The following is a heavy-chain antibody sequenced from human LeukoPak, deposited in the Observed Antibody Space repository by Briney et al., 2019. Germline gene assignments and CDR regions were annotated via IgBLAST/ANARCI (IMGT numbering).Heavy chain of an antibody. D-gene: IGHD1-26*01. CDR2: IRSKANSYAT. CDR3: ISVSVGAITGPPDY. CDR1: GFTFSNTA. Sequence: PGRSLRLSCAASGFTFSNTAMHWVRQASGKGLEWVGRIRSKANSYATACAASVKGRFTISRDDSKNTAYLQMNSLKTEDTAVYYCISVSVGAITGPPDYWGQGTLVTVSS. J-gene: IGHJ4*02. V-gene: IGHV3-73*01.